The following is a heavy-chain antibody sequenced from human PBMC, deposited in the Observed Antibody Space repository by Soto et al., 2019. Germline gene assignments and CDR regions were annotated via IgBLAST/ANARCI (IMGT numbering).Heavy chain of an antibody. V-gene: IGHV3-23*01. CDR3: AKGSSIAARRSGAFDY. D-gene: IGHD6-6*01. Sequence: GGSLRLSCAASGFTFSSYAMSWVRQAPGKGLEWVSAISGSGGSTYYADSVKGRFTISRDNSKNTLYLQMNSLRAEDTAVYYCAKGSSIAARRSGAFDYWGQGTLVTVSS. J-gene: IGHJ4*02. CDR1: GFTFSSYA. CDR2: ISGSGGST.